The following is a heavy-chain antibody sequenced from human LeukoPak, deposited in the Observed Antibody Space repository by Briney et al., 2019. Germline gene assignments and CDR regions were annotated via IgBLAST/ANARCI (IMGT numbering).Heavy chain of an antibody. CDR1: GASISSYY. Sequence: PSETLSLTCTVSGASISSYYWSWVRQPAGKALEWLGRIYTSGSANYNPSLKSRVTMSVDTSKNQFSLKLTSVTAADTAVYYCARGDMVATTRFDYWGQGTLVTVSS. V-gene: IGHV4-4*07. CDR3: ARGDMVATTRFDY. CDR2: IYTSGSA. D-gene: IGHD5-12*01. J-gene: IGHJ4*02.